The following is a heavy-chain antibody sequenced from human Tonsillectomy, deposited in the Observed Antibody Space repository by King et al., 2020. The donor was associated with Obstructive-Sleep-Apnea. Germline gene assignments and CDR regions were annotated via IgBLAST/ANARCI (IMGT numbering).Heavy chain of an antibody. CDR1: GGSISSYY. CDR2: IYTSGST. Sequence: VQLQESGPGLVKPSETLSLTCSVSGGSISSYYWSWIRQPAGKGLEWIGRIYTSGSTNYNPSLKSRVIMSVDTSKHQFSLKLSSVTAADTAVYYCARVNGWSHSYYGMDVWGQGTTVTVSS. J-gene: IGHJ6*02. D-gene: IGHD2-8*01. V-gene: IGHV4-4*07. CDR3: ARVNGWSHSYYGMDV.